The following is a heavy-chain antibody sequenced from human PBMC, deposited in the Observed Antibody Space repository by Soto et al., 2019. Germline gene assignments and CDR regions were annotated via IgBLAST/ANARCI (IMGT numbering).Heavy chain of an antibody. Sequence: QVQLVQSGAEVKKPGASVKVSCKASGYTFTSLGISWVRQAPGQGREWMGWISAYNGNTNYADNLQGRVTMTTDTSTSTAYMVLRSLRSYDTSVYYCGRDHRGWTDAFAIWGQGTMVTVSS. CDR2: ISAYNGNT. D-gene: IGHD3-22*01. J-gene: IGHJ3*02. CDR1: GYTFTSLG. CDR3: GRDHRGWTDAFAI. V-gene: IGHV1-18*01.